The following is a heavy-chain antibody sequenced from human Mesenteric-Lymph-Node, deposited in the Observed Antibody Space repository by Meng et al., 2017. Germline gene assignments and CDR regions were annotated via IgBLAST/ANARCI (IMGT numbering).Heavy chain of an antibody. D-gene: IGHD2/OR15-2a*01. V-gene: IGHV4-34*01. Sequence: LQQWGAGMFKTSVALSLTLPVYGWSFSVYYWSWIRPPPGKGLEWIGEMYHSGTTNYNPSLKSRVTISVDRSKNQFSLRLSSVTAADTADYYCARGHPYYSGGYFDPWGQGTLVTVSS. CDR2: MYHSGTT. CDR3: ARGHPYYSGGYFDP. J-gene: IGHJ5*02. CDR1: GWSFSVYY.